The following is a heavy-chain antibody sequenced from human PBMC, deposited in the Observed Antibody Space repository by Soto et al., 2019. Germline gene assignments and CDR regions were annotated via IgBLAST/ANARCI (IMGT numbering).Heavy chain of an antibody. J-gene: IGHJ4*02. CDR3: AKDMPPNNDILTGYYSVFDY. CDR2: ILFDGRNE. CDR1: GFIFSNYA. D-gene: IGHD3-9*01. V-gene: IGHV3-30*18. Sequence: GGSLRLSCAASGFIFSNYAMHWVRQAPGKGLEWVALILFDGRNEYYADSVKGRFIISRDNSKNKLYLQKNSLRPEDTAVYYCAKDMPPNNDILTGYYSVFDYWGQGTLVTVSS.